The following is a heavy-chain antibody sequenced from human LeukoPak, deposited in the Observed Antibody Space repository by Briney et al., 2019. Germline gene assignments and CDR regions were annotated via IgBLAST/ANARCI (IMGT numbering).Heavy chain of an antibody. CDR3: ARDRGSSWYDYYYYGLDV. D-gene: IGHD6-13*01. CDR2: ISSSGTTI. CDR1: GFTLRTYE. Sequence: AGGSLTLSCTASGFTLRTYEMNWVRQAPGKVLEWVSYISSSGTTIYYADSVEGRFTSSRDNAKNSLYLEMNSLRDDDTAIYYWARDRGSSWYDYYYYGLDVWGQGTTVTVSS. J-gene: IGHJ6*02. V-gene: IGHV3-48*03.